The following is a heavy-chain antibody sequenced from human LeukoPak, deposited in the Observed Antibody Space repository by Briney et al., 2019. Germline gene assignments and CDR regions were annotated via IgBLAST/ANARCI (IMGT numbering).Heavy chain of an antibody. Sequence: PSQTLSLTCTVSGGSISSGGYYWGWLRQHPGKGLEWIGYIYYSGSTYYNPSLKSRVTISVDTSKNQFSLKLSSVTAADTAVYYCASRGYYYDSSGLKWGQGTLVTVSS. CDR2: IYYSGST. CDR3: ASRGYYYDSSGLK. V-gene: IGHV4-31*03. CDR1: GGSISSGGYY. D-gene: IGHD3-22*01. J-gene: IGHJ4*02.